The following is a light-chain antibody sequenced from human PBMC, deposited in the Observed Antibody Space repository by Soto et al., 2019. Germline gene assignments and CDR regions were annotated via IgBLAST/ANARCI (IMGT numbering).Light chain of an antibody. CDR2: DVI. CDR1: SSDVGGYNY. Sequence: QSALAQPRSVSGSPGQSVTISCIGTSSDVGGYNYVSWYQQHPGKAPKLMIYDVIKRPSGVPHRFSGSKSGNTASLTISGLQAEDEADYYCCSYAGSRRVFGTGTKVTVL. J-gene: IGLJ1*01. CDR3: CSYAGSRRV. V-gene: IGLV2-11*01.